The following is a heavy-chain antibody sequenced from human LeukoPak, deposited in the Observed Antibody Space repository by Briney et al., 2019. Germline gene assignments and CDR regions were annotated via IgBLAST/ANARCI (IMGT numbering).Heavy chain of an antibody. CDR3: AKGRRDGYNYAMAV. D-gene: IGHD5-24*01. V-gene: IGHV3-23*01. CDR2: VSVVGGST. J-gene: IGHJ6*02. Sequence: GGSVRLSWAAAGFTFSNYVMSWVQQAPGKWLEWVSDVSVVGGSTLYADCGRGRFTIARDTSKNTMYLQMNRLRVQDTAVYYCAKGRRDGYNYAMAVWGQGTTVTVSS. CDR1: GFTFSNYV.